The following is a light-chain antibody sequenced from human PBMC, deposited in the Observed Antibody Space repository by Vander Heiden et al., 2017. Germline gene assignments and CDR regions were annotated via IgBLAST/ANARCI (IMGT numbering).Light chain of an antibody. J-gene: IGLJ1*01. Sequence: GQRVTISCSGSSSNIGSNPVNWYQQLPGAAPKLLIYDTNLRPSGVPDRISGSKSGTSASLAISGLQSEDEADYYCAAWDNTRNGLYVFGAGTRVAVL. CDR1: SSNIGSNP. CDR3: AAWDNTRNGLYV. CDR2: DTN. V-gene: IGLV1-44*01.